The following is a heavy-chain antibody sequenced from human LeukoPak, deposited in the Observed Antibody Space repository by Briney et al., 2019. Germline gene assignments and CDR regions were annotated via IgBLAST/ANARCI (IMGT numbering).Heavy chain of an antibody. J-gene: IGHJ5*02. CDR1: GFTFSSYS. CDR2: ISSSSSYI. Sequence: GGSLRLSCAASGFTFSSYSMNWVRQAPGKVLEWVSSISSSSSYIYYADSVKGRFTISRDNAKNSRYLQMNSLRAEDKAVYYCARDSNWSGYKSWGQGTLVTVSS. D-gene: IGHD3-3*01. V-gene: IGHV3-21*01. CDR3: ARDSNWSGYKS.